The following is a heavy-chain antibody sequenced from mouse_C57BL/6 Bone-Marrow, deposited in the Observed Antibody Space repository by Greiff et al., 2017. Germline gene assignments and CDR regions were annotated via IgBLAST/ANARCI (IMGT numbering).Heavy chain of an antibody. D-gene: IGHD1-1*01. J-gene: IGHJ1*03. Sequence: VQLQQSGPGLVAPSQSLSITCTVSGFSLTSYGVHWVRQPPGKGLEWLVVIWSDGSTTYNSALKSRLSISKDNSKSQVFLKMNSLQTDDTAMYYCARHPGGSSWYFDVWGTGTTVTVSS. CDR2: IWSDGST. CDR3: ARHPGGSSWYFDV. CDR1: GFSLTSYG. V-gene: IGHV2-6-1*01.